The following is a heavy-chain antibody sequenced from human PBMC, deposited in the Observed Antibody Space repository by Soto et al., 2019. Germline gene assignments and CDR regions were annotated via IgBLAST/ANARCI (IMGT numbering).Heavy chain of an antibody. Sequence: PGGSLRLSCAASGFTFSSYEMNWVRQAPGKGLEWVSYISSSGSTIYYADSVKGRFTISRDNAKNSLYLQMNSLRAEDTAVYYCARVFPGYCSGGSCYSGSQNPTEYWGQGTLVTVSS. J-gene: IGHJ4*02. D-gene: IGHD2-15*01. V-gene: IGHV3-48*03. CDR2: ISSSGSTI. CDR1: GFTFSSYE. CDR3: ARVFPGYCSGGSCYSGSQNPTEY.